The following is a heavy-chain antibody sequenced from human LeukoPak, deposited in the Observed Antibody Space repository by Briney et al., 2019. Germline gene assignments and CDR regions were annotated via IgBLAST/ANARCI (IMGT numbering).Heavy chain of an antibody. J-gene: IGHJ4*02. CDR2: VSSSSSYT. D-gene: IGHD5-12*01. CDR1: GLTFSDYY. V-gene: IGHV3-11*05. Sequence: GGSLRLSCAASGLTFSDYYMSWIRQAPGKGLEWVSYVSSSSSYTYFADSVKGRFTISRDNVKSSLYLQMNSLRAEDTAVYYCARGRNSGYVEFDYWGQGTLVTVS. CDR3: ARGRNSGYVEFDY.